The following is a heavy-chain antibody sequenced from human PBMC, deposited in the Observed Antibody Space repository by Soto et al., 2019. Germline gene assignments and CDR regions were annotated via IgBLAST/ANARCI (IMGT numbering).Heavy chain of an antibody. Sequence: QVQLVESGGGVVQPGRSLRLSCSASGFIFGTYDMDWVRQAPGKGLEWVALISYDGNKEFYADSVKGRFTISRDNSRNTLYLHMNSLKPEDTAMYYCAKETATSVDYYYFYGLDVWGPGTTVSVSS. CDR2: ISYDGNKE. V-gene: IGHV3-30*18. J-gene: IGHJ6*02. CDR1: GFIFGTYD. D-gene: IGHD1-1*01. CDR3: AKETATSVDYYYFYGLDV.